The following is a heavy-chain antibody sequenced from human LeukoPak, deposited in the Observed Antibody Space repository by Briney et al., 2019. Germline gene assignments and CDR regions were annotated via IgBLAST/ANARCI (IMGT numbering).Heavy chain of an antibody. CDR2: INHNGNT. D-gene: IGHD2/OR15-2a*01. CDR1: GDSFSTFY. V-gene: IGHV4-34*01. J-gene: IGHJ4*02. CDR3: ATMSVSVMFYLHY. Sequence: SETLSLTCAVSGDSFSTFYWSWIRQSPGKGLEWIGDINHNGNTNYNPSLKSRVTISVGTSRNLFSLRLTSVTAADTAVYYCATMSVSVMFYLHYWGQGALVTVSS.